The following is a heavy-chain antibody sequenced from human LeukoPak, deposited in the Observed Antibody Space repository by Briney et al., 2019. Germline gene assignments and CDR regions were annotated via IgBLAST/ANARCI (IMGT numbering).Heavy chain of an antibody. Sequence: SETLSLTCTVSGGSISSYYWSWIRQPPGQGMGLIGYIYYSGTTNYNPSLKSRVTISVDTSKNQFSLKLSSVTAADTAVYYCARGVYIAAAQYGYWGQGTLVTVSS. J-gene: IGHJ4*02. CDR3: ARGVYIAAAQYGY. CDR2: IYYSGTT. V-gene: IGHV4-59*01. CDR1: GGSISSYY. D-gene: IGHD6-13*01.